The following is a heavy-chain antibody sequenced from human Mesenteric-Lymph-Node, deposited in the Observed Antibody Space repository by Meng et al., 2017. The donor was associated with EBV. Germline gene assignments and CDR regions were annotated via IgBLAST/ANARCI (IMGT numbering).Heavy chain of an antibody. Sequence: EVRLGVSGGGRVRPGGSLGLSCEVSGFSFRSYWMHWVRQTPGKGPVWVARINGDGSNRDYADSMKGRFTISRDDAKNTLYLQMNSLRAEDTAVYYCARSAPAPDYWGQGTLVTSPQ. CDR1: GFSFRSYW. J-gene: IGHJ4*02. D-gene: IGHD6-25*01. V-gene: IGHV3-74*01. CDR3: ARSAPAPDY. CDR2: INGDGSNR.